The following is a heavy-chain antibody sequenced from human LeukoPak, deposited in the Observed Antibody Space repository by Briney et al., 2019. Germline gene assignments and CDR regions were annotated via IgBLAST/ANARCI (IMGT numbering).Heavy chain of an antibody. V-gene: IGHV3-21*01. Sequence: KSGGSLRLSCAASGFTFSSYSMNWVRQAPGKGLEWVSSISSSSSYVYYADSVKGRFTISRDNAKNSLYLQMNSLRAEDTAVYYCARVPLGWYFDCWGQGTLVTVSS. CDR3: ARVPLGWYFDC. J-gene: IGHJ4*02. CDR2: ISSSSSYV. D-gene: IGHD6-19*01. CDR1: GFTFSSYS.